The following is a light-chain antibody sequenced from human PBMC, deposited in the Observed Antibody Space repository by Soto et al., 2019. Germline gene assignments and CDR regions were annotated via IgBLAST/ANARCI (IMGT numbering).Light chain of an antibody. J-gene: IGLJ3*02. Sequence: QSVLTQPPSVSGAPGQRVTISCTGSSSNIGAGYDVHWYQQLPGTAPKLLIYGNSNRPSGVPDRFSGSKSGTSASLAITGLEAEDEADYYCQAYDRSLSAWVFGAGTQLTVL. CDR3: QAYDRSLSAWV. V-gene: IGLV1-40*01. CDR1: SSNIGAGYD. CDR2: GNS.